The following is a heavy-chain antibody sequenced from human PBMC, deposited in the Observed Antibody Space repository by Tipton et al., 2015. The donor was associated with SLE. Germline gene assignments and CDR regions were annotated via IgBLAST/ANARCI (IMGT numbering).Heavy chain of an antibody. CDR3: ARDPNGGYGSFDY. J-gene: IGHJ4*02. Sequence: TLSLTCTVSGGSIGSSSYYWGWIRQPPGKGLEWIGTTHYSGSTFYNPSLKSRVTISVDMSKNQFSLKLSSVTAADTAVYYCARDPNGGYGSFDYWGLGALVTVSS. CDR1: GGSIGSSSYY. V-gene: IGHV4-39*07. D-gene: IGHD7-27*01. CDR2: THYSGST.